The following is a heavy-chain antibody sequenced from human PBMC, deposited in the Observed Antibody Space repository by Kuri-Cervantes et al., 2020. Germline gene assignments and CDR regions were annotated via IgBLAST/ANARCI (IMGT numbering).Heavy chain of an antibody. CDR2: IYYSGST. V-gene: IGHV4-39*07. D-gene: IGHD4-11*01. CDR1: GGSISSSSYY. J-gene: IGHJ4*02. CDR3: ARGGAVTTDY. Sequence: ESLKISCTVSGGSISSSSYYWGWIRQPPGKGLEWIGSIYYSGSTNYNPSLKSRVTISVDTSKNQFSLKLSSVTAADTAVYYCARGGAVTTDYWGQGTLVTVSS.